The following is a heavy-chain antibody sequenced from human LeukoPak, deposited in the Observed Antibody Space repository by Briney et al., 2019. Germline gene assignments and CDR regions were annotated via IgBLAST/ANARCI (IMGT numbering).Heavy chain of an antibody. Sequence: GGSLRLSCAASGFTFSSYSMNWVRQAPGKGLEWVSYISSSSSTIYYADSVKGRFTISRDNAKNSLYLQMNSLRAEDTAVYYCARGLSEFCSGGSCYSYYFDYWGQGTLVTVSS. CDR3: ARGLSEFCSGGSCYSYYFDY. D-gene: IGHD2-15*01. CDR2: ISSSSSTI. CDR1: GFTFSSYS. V-gene: IGHV3-48*01. J-gene: IGHJ4*02.